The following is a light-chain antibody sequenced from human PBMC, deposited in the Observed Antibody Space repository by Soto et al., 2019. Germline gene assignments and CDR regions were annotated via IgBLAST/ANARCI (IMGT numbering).Light chain of an antibody. V-gene: IGLV1-47*01. CDR2: RNN. Sequence: QSVLTQPPSVSGAPGQRVTISCTGSSSNIGADNGVHWYQQLPGTAPKLLIYRNNQRPSGVPDRFSGSKSGTSASLAISGLRSEDEADYYCAAWDDSLSGRYVFGTGTKLTVL. J-gene: IGLJ1*01. CDR3: AAWDDSLSGRYV. CDR1: SSNIGADNG.